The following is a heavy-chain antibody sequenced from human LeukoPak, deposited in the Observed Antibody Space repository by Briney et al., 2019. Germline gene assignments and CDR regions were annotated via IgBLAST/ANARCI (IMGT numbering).Heavy chain of an antibody. CDR3: ARAAPVPRGTLSSGYDPAPALN. J-gene: IGHJ4*02. V-gene: IGHV3-64*01. Sequence: LGGSLRLSCAASGFTFSSYAMHWVRQAPGKGLEYVSAISSNGGSTYYANSVKGRFTISRDNSKNTLYLQMGSLRAEDMAVYYCARAAPVPRGTLSSGYDPAPALNWGQGTLVTVSS. CDR2: ISSNGGST. CDR1: GFTFSSYA. D-gene: IGHD5-12*01.